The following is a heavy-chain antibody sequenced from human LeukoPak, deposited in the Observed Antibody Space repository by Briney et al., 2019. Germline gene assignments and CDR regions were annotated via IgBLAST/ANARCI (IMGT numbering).Heavy chain of an antibody. CDR1: GFTVSSNY. J-gene: IGHJ6*04. V-gene: IGHV3-53*01. D-gene: IGHD2-2*01. Sequence: GGSLRLSCAASGFTVSSNYMSWVRQAPGKGLEWVSVIYSGGSTYYTDSVKGRFTISRDNSKNTLYLQMNSLRAEDTAVYDCARASSTSAFSGMDVWGKGTTVTVSS. CDR3: ARASSTSAFSGMDV. CDR2: IYSGGST.